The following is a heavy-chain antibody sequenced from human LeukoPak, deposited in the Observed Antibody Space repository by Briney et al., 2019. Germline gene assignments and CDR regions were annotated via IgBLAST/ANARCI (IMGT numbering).Heavy chain of an antibody. CDR3: VRDYRYAGHESVY. J-gene: IGHJ4*02. CDR2: IRSKSNGGTT. D-gene: IGHD5-12*01. Sequence: GGSLRLSCTTSGFTFADYAMSWFRQAPGKGLEWVGFIRSKSNGGTTHYAASVEGRFTISRDDSNSIAYLQMNSLKTEDTAVYYCVRDYRYAGHESVYWGQGTLVAVSS. V-gene: IGHV3-49*03. CDR1: GFTFADYA.